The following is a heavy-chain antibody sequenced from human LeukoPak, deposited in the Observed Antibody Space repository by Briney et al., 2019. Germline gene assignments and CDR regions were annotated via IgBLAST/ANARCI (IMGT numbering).Heavy chain of an antibody. CDR2: IYYSGTT. CDR3: ARLTVGATAVDC. Sequence: SETLSLTCTVSGGSISSSNYHWGWIRQPPGRGLAWIGTIYYSGTTYYNPSLKSRVTISVDTSKNQFSLKLSSMTAADTAVYYCARLTVGATAVDCWGQGTLVTVSS. J-gene: IGHJ4*02. CDR1: GGSISSSNYH. D-gene: IGHD1-26*01. V-gene: IGHV4-39*01.